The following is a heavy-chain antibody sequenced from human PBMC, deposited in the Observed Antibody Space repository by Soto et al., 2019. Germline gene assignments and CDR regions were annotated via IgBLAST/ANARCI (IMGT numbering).Heavy chain of an antibody. CDR3: AREGSYSAYNFAHGIQLWSFDF. D-gene: IGHD5-12*01. J-gene: IGHJ4*02. CDR1: GGSINTFY. Sequence: SETLSLTCTVSGGSINTFYWSWVRQPAGKGLEWIGRIFSSGSTSFNPSLESRVAMSVDTSKNHFTLNLSSVTAADMAVYYCAREGSYSAYNFAHGIQLWSFDFWGQGALVTVSS. CDR2: IFSSGST. V-gene: IGHV4-4*07.